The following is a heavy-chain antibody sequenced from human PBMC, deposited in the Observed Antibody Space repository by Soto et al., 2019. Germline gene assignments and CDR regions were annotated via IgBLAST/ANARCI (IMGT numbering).Heavy chain of an antibody. J-gene: IGHJ6*02. V-gene: IGHV4-31*03. Sequence: SETLSLTCTVSGGSISSGGYYWSWIRQHPGKGLEWIGYIYYSGSTYYNPSLKSRVTISVDTSKKQFSLKLSSVTAADTVVYFCARDNTAMGFYYGMDVWGQGTTVTVSS. CDR2: IYYSGST. CDR3: ARDNTAMGFYYGMDV. CDR1: GGSISSGGYY. D-gene: IGHD5-18*01.